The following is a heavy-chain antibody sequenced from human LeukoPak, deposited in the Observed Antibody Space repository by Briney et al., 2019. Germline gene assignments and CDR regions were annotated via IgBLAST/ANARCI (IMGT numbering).Heavy chain of an antibody. J-gene: IGHJ4*02. D-gene: IGHD6-19*01. Sequence: ASVKASCKASGYTFTTYVTHWVRQAPGQRLEWMGWIITGNGNTKYSQRFHGRVTFTTDTSASTTYMELSSLRSEDTAVYYCAGPDELSSGWSFDYWGQGTLVTVSS. V-gene: IGHV1-3*04. CDR3: AGPDELSSGWSFDY. CDR2: IITGNGNT. CDR1: GYTFTTYV.